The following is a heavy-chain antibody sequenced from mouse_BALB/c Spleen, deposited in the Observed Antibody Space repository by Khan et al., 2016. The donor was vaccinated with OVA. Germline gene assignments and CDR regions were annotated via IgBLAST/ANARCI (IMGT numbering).Heavy chain of an antibody. J-gene: IGHJ1*01. CDR1: GYTFTSYD. CDR3: ARHYYGSNRYWYRDV. CDR2: IFPGDDST. V-gene: IGHV1-85*01. Sequence: QVRLQQSGAELVKPGASVKLSCKASGYTFTSYDINWVRQRPEQGLEWIGWIFPGDDSTKYNEKLKGKATLTTDKSYSTAYMQLSRLTSEDSAVYVCARHYYGSNRYWYRDVWGAGTTVTVSS. D-gene: IGHD1-1*01.